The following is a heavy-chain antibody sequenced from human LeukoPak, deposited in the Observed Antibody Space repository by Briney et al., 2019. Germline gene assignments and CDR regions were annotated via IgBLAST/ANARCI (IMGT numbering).Heavy chain of an antibody. J-gene: IGHJ4*02. CDR2: VSGSGGRT. CDR1: GFTFSSDA. CDR3: AKGAQGYGVGSFMFGY. V-gene: IGHV3-23*01. Sequence: GRSLRLSCAVSGFTFSSDAMSWGCHAPRKGLEQVSAVSGSGGRTYYAESVQRRFTISRDNSKNTLYLQMNSLRAEDTAVYYCAKGAQGYGVGSFMFGYWGQGTLVTVSS. D-gene: IGHD3-10*01.